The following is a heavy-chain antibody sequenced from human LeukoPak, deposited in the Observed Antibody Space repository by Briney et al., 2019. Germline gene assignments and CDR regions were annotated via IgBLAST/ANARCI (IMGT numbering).Heavy chain of an antibody. J-gene: IGHJ4*02. D-gene: IGHD1/OR15-1a*01. CDR2: INPQSGGT. V-gene: IGHV1-2*02. CDR1: GYSFAAYY. CDR3: ARDNNSATDY. Sequence: GVSVKVSCKASGYSFAAYYLHWVRQAPGQGLEWMGWINPQSGGTSSAQKFQGRVTMARDTSITTGYMELNGLTPDDTAVYYCARDNNSATDYWGQGTLVTVSS.